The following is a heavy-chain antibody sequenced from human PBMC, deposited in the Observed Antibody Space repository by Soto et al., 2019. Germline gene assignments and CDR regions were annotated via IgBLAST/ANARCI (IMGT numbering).Heavy chain of an antibody. V-gene: IGHV1-18*01. CDR2: ISAYNGNT. CDR1: GYTFTSYG. J-gene: IGHJ4*02. CDR3: ARDLDHSSGWSGHFDY. D-gene: IGHD6-19*01. Sequence: ASVKVSCKASGYTFTSYGIIWVRQAPGQGLEWMGWISAYNGNTNYAQKLQGRVTMTTDTSTSTAYMELRSLRSDDTAVYYCARDLDHSSGWSGHFDYWGQGTLVTVSS.